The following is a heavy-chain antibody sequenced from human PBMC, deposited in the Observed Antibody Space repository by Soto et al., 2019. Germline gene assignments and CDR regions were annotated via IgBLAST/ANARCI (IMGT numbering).Heavy chain of an antibody. CDR1: GFTFSSYA. J-gene: IGHJ4*02. D-gene: IGHD3-22*01. CDR2: ISYDGSNK. V-gene: IGHV3-30-3*01. Sequence: GGSLRLSCAASGFTFSSYAMHWVRQAPGKGLEWVAVISYDGSNKYYADSVKGRFTISRDNSKNTLYLQMNSLRAEDTAVYYCAREREVTDSSGYYYERYIDYWGQGTLVTVSS. CDR3: AREREVTDSSGYYYERYIDY.